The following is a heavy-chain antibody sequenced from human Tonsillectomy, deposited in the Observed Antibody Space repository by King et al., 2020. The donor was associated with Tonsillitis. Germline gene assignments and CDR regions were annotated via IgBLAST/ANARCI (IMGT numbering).Heavy chain of an antibody. Sequence: VQLVESGGALVQPGRSLRLSCTASGFTFGDYAMNWLRQAPGKGLEGVGLIRSKGYGGTTEYAASVKGRFTISRDDSKSIAYLQMNSLKTEDTAGYYCPRVNVYDFWSYTRMAVWGQGTTVTASS. CDR3: PRVNVYDFWSYTRMAV. CDR1: GFTFGDYA. CDR2: IRSKGYGGTT. V-gene: IGHV3-49*03. D-gene: IGHD3-3*01. J-gene: IGHJ6*02.